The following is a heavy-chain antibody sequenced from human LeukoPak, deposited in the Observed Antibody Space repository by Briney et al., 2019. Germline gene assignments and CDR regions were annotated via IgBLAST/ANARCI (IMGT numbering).Heavy chain of an antibody. CDR2: IYTSGST. D-gene: IGHD3-16*01. V-gene: IGHV4-4*07. CDR3: AREVRLASSADWFDP. Sequence: SETLSLTWTVSGGSISSYYWSWIRQPAGKGLEWIGRIYTSGSTNYNPSLKSRVTMSVDTSKNQFSLKLSSVTAADTAVYYCAREVRLASSADWFDPWGQGTLVTVSS. J-gene: IGHJ5*02. CDR1: GGSISSYY.